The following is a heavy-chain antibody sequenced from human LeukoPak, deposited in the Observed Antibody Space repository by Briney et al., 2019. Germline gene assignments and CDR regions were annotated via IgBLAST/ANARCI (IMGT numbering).Heavy chain of an antibody. Sequence: GASVKVSCKASGYTFTTYYIHWVRQAPGQGLEWMGTINPSGGTTVYAQKFQGRVAMTRDTSTNTVYMELSSLRSGDTAVYYCARAPLYESSGYYGDYWGQGTLVTVSS. V-gene: IGHV1-46*01. D-gene: IGHD3-22*01. J-gene: IGHJ4*02. CDR3: ARAPLYESSGYYGDY. CDR2: INPSGGTT. CDR1: GYTFTTYY.